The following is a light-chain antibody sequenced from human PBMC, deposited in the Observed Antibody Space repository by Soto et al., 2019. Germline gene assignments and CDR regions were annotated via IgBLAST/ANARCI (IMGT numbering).Light chain of an antibody. J-gene: IGKJ2*02. Sequence: DIQMTQSPSSLSASLGDRVTITCRANQGINNYLAWFQQKPGIAPKSLIYAAPNLQTGDPSHFIASRSATDFSLTTSSLPPEDFATYYCQQYHNSPCAYGQGTKLEIK. CDR3: QQYHNSPCA. V-gene: IGKV1-16*02. CDR2: AAP. CDR1: QGINNY.